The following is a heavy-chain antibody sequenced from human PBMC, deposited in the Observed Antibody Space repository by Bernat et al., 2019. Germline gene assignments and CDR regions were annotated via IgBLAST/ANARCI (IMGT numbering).Heavy chain of an antibody. J-gene: IGHJ3*02. Sequence: QVQLVESGGGVVQPGRSLRLSCATSGFIFSSYAMHWVRQAPGKGLEWVAVLSYDGSNKYYADSVKGRFTISRDNSKNTLYLQMNSLRAEDTALYYCAKDQRYCGSSTCFGNDAFDIWGQGTMVTVSS. CDR3: AKDQRYCGSSTCFGNDAFDI. CDR2: LSYDGSNK. CDR1: GFIFSSYA. V-gene: IGHV3-30-3*01. D-gene: IGHD2-2*01.